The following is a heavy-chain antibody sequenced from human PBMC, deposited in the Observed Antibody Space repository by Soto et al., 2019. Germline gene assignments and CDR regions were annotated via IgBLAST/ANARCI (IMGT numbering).Heavy chain of an antibody. CDR3: ARGASDFWGGYPEIHYIDY. D-gene: IGHD3-3*01. CDR2: ISYDETNK. Sequence: GGSLRLSCAASEFTFSTYPLHWVRQAPGKGLEWVAVISYDETNKYYADSVKGRFTISRDNSKNTLYLQMNSLRADDTAVYYCARGASDFWGGYPEIHYIDYWGQGTLVTVSS. J-gene: IGHJ4*02. V-gene: IGHV3-30-3*01. CDR1: EFTFSTYP.